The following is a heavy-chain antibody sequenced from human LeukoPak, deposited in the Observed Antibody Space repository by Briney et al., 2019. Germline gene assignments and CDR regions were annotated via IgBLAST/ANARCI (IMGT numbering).Heavy chain of an antibody. J-gene: IGHJ3*02. D-gene: IGHD2-2*01. V-gene: IGHV1-18*01. CDR2: ISAYNGNT. CDR3: ATFHCSTSCLWAAFDI. CDR1: GGTFSSFA. Sequence: GSVKVSCKASGGTFSSFAISWVAQAPGEGLEWMGLISAYNGNTNYAQKLQGRVTMTTDTSTSTAYMELSSLRSEDTAVYYCATFHCSTSCLWAAFDIWGQGTMVTVSS.